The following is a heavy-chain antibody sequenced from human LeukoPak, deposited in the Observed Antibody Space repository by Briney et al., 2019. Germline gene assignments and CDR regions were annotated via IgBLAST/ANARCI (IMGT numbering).Heavy chain of an antibody. CDR3: ARDRSDYYGSGSYSPDFDY. V-gene: IGHV4-61*02. D-gene: IGHD3-10*01. J-gene: IGHJ4*02. Sequence: SETLSLTCTVSGGSISSGSYYWSWIRQPAGKGLEWIGRIYTSGSTNYNPSLKSRVTMSVDTSKNQFSLKLSSVTAADTAVYYCARDRSDYYGSGSYSPDFDYWGQGTLVTVSS. CDR1: GGSISSGSYY. CDR2: IYTSGST.